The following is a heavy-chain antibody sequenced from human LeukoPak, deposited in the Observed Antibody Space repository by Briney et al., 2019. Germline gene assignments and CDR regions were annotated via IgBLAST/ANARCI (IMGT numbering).Heavy chain of an antibody. CDR1: GYTFTSYG. CDR3: VGEGVAFDI. J-gene: IGHJ3*02. V-gene: IGHV1-18*01. CDR2: ISAYNGNT. Sequence: ASVKVSCKASGYTFTSYGISWVRQAPGQGLEWMGWISAYNGNTNYAQKLQGRVTMTTATSTSTAYMELRGLRSDDTAVYYCVGEGVAFDIWGQGTMVTVSS. D-gene: IGHD2-21*01.